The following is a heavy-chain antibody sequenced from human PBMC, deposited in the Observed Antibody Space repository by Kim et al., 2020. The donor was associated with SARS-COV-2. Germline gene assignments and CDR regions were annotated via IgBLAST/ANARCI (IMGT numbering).Heavy chain of an antibody. CDR2: ISGSGGST. D-gene: IGHD6-19*01. J-gene: IGHJ4*02. CDR3: AKEGGGIAVAGTVIDY. V-gene: IGHV3-23*01. CDR1: GFTFSSYA. Sequence: GGSLRLSCAASGFTFSSYAMSWVRQAPGKGLEWVSAISGSGGSTYYADSVKGRFTISRDNSKNTLYLQMNSLRAEDTAVYYCAKEGGGIAVAGTVIDYWGQGTLVTVSS.